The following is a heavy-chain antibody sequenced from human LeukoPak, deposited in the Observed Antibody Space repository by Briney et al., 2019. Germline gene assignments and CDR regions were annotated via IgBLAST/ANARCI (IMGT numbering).Heavy chain of an antibody. J-gene: IGHJ4*02. CDR3: ARESFAARWD. D-gene: IGHD6-6*01. CDR1: GFDFSGFS. V-gene: IGHV3-7*01. CDR2: IKQDGSEK. Sequence: PGGSLRLSCVVSGFDFSGFSMSWVRQAPGKGLEWVANIKQDGSEKYFVDSVKGRFTVSRDNAKNSLYLQMNSLRAEDTAVYYCARESFAARWDWGQGTLVTVSS.